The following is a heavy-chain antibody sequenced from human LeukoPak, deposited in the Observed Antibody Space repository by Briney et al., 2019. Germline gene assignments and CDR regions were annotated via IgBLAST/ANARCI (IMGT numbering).Heavy chain of an antibody. Sequence: GASVKVSCKASGYTFTSYGISWVRQAPGQGLEWMGWISAYNGNTNYAQKLQGRVTMTTDTSTSTAYMELRSLRSDDTAVYYCARVSQSPFMMYYFDYWGQGTLVTVSS. CDR3: ARVSQSPFMMYYFDY. D-gene: IGHD3-16*01. CDR2: ISAYNGNT. J-gene: IGHJ4*02. V-gene: IGHV1-18*01. CDR1: GYTFTSYG.